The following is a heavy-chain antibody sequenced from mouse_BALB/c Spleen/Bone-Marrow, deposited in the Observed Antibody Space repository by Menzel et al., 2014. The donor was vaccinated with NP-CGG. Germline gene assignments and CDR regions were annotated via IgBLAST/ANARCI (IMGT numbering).Heavy chain of an antibody. J-gene: IGHJ2*01. CDR1: GYSFTSYT. Sequence: QVQLQQSAAELARPGASVKMSCKASGYSFTSYTMHRVKQRPGQGLEWIGYINPSSGYTEYNQKFKDKTTLTADKSSSTSYMQLSNLTSEDSAVYYCARDGSSYVNYFDYWGQGTPLTVSS. V-gene: IGHV1-4*02. CDR2: INPSSGYT. CDR3: ARDGSSYVNYFDY. D-gene: IGHD1-1*01.